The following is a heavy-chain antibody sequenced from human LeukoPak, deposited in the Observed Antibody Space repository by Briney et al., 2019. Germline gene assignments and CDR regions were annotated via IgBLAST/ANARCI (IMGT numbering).Heavy chain of an antibody. J-gene: IGHJ4*02. D-gene: IGHD3-3*01. CDR1: GFTFSNYA. V-gene: IGHV3-23*01. CDR3: AKDFWSGYTSDY. CDR2: ISGGGGST. Sequence: PGGSLRLSCAASGFTFSNYAMTWVRQAPGKGLEWVSVISGGGGSTYYADSVKGRLTISRDNSKNTLYLQMNSLRAEDTAVYYCAKDFWSGYTSDYWGQGTLVTVSS.